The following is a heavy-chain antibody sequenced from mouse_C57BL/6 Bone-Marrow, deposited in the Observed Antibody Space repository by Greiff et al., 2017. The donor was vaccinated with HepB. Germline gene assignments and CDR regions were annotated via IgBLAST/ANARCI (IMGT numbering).Heavy chain of an antibody. D-gene: IGHD1-1*01. V-gene: IGHV1-72*01. J-gene: IGHJ1*03. CDR3: ARGGIYYCGSSYGFDV. CDR2: IDPNSGGT. Sequence: QVQLQQPGAELVKPGASVKLSCKASGYTFTSYWMHWVKQRPGRGLEWIGRIDPNSGGTKYNEKFKSKATLTADKPSSAAYMQLSSLTSEDSAGYDGARGGIYYCGSSYGFDVWGTGTTVTVSS. CDR1: GYTFTSYW.